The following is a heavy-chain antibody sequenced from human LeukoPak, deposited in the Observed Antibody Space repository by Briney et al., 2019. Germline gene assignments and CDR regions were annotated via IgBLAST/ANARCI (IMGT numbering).Heavy chain of an antibody. CDR3: ARHYGP. CDR1: GGSISSSNW. D-gene: IGHD3-10*01. V-gene: IGHV4-39*01. Sequence: PSETLSLTCAVSGGSISSSNWWSWIRQPPGKGLEWIGSIYDSGSTYYNPSLKSRVTISVDTSKNQFSLKLNSVTAADTAVYYCARHYGPWGQGTLVTVSS. CDR2: IYDSGST. J-gene: IGHJ5*02.